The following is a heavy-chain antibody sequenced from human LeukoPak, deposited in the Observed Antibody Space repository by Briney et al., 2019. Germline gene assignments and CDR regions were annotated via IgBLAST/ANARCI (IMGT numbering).Heavy chain of an antibody. D-gene: IGHD3-22*01. J-gene: IGHJ5*02. CDR1: GGSISSYY. CDR3: ARTTMIEGLNWFDP. Sequence: SETLPLTCTVSGGSISSYYWSWIRQPAGKGLEWIGRIYTSGSTNYNPSLKSRVTMSVDTSKNQFSLKLSSVTAADTAVYYCARTTMIEGLNWFDPWGQGTLVTVSS. V-gene: IGHV4-4*07. CDR2: IYTSGST.